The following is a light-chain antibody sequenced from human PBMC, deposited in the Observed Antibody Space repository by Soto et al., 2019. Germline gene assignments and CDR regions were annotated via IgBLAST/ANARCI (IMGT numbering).Light chain of an antibody. CDR2: GNS. V-gene: IGLV1-40*01. CDR3: QSYDSIVSGSYV. Sequence: QSVLTQPPSVSGAPGQRVTISCTRSSSNIGAGYDVHWYQQLPGTAPKILIYGNSNRPSGVPDRFSGSKSGTSASLAITGLQAEDESDYSCQSYDSIVSGSYVFGTGTMVTAL. CDR1: SSNIGAGYD. J-gene: IGLJ1*01.